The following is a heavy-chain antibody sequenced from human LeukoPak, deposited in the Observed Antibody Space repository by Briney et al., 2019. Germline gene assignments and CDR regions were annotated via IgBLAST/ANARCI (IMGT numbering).Heavy chain of an antibody. D-gene: IGHD1-26*01. CDR2: IIGSGDLI. CDR1: GFTFSSYS. Sequence: GGSLRLSCAASGFTFSSYSMNWVRQAPGKGLEWVSFIIGSGDLIYYADSVKGRFTIPRDNAKNSLYLQMNSLRDEDTAVYYCARVRGATLSYHYFDYWGQGNLVTVSS. V-gene: IGHV3-48*02. CDR3: ARVRGATLSYHYFDY. J-gene: IGHJ4*02.